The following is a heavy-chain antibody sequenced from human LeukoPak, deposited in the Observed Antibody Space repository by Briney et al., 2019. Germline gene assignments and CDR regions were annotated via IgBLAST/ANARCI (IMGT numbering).Heavy chain of an antibody. J-gene: IGHJ4*02. D-gene: IGHD5-18*01. CDR2: ISGSGGST. Sequence: PGGSLRLSCAASGFTFSSYSMKWVRQAPGKGLEWVSAISGSGGSTYYADSVKGRFTISRDNSKNTLYLQMNSLRAEDTAVYYCAKVSTAMAYYFDYWGQGTLVTVSS. CDR1: GFTFSSYS. V-gene: IGHV3-23*01. CDR3: AKVSTAMAYYFDY.